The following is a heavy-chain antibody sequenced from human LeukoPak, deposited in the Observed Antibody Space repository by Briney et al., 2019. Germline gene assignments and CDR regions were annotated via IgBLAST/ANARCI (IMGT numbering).Heavy chain of an antibody. CDR2: INPDGSAN. Sequence: PGGSLRLSCAASGFSFGSYWMTWVRQAPGKGLEWVANINPDGSANYYVDSVKGRFTISRDNAKNSLYLQMNSLRAEDTAVFYCATYRYQSEGLAFPRMSNWGQGALVTVSS. V-gene: IGHV3-7*01. J-gene: IGHJ4*02. D-gene: IGHD2-21*01. CDR1: GFSFGSYW. CDR3: ATYRYQSEGLAFPRMSN.